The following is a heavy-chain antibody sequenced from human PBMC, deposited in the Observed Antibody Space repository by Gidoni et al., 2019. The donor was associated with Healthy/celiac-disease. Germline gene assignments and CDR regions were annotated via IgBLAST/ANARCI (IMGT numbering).Heavy chain of an antibody. CDR2: ISGSGGST. V-gene: IGHV3-23*01. CDR3: AKDPGVSGTTPFKLSAEYFQH. CDR1: GFTFGSYA. J-gene: IGHJ1*01. D-gene: IGHD1-7*01. Sequence: EVQLLESGGGLVQPRGSLRLSCAASGFTFGSYAMSLVRQAPGKGLEWVSAISGSGGSTYYADSVKGRFTISRDNSKNTLYLQMNSLRAEDTAVYYCAKDPGVSGTTPFKLSAEYFQHWGQGTLVTVSS.